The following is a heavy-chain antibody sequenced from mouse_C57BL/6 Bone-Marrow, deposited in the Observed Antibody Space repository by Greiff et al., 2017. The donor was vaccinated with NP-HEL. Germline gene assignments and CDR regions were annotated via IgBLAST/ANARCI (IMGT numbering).Heavy chain of an antibody. CDR2: IYPGNGDT. CDR1: GYTFTRYT. J-gene: IGHJ3*01. CDR3: ARELVLRSGFAY. V-gene: IGHV1-12*01. D-gene: IGHD1-1*01. Sequence: QVQLQQSGAELVRPGASVKISCKASGYTFTRYTMHWVKQTPRQGLEWIGAIYPGNGDTSYNQKFKGKATLPVDKSSSTAYMQLSSLTSEDSAVDFCARELVLRSGFAYWGQGTLVTVSA.